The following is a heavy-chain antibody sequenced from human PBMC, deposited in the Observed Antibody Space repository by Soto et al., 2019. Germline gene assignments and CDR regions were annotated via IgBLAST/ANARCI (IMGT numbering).Heavy chain of an antibody. CDR3: ATLPPRIEVTVLPIPT. CDR2: IYHIGST. Sequence: PSETLSLTCTVSGGSISSYCWRWVRKYPGKGLEWIGDIYHIGSTNYNPSLRGRVTISVDKSNNQFSLTLKYVTAADTAVYYCATLPPRIEVTVLPIPTWGQGTLVTVSS. J-gene: IGHJ5*02. D-gene: IGHD2-15*01. V-gene: IGHV4-4*02. CDR1: GGSISSYC.